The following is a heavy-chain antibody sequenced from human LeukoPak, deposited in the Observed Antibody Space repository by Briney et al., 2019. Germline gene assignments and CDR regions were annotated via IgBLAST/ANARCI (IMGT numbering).Heavy chain of an antibody. D-gene: IGHD5-24*01. J-gene: IGHJ4*02. CDR2: ISYDGSNK. Sequence: GGSLRLSCVASGFTFRSYAMHWVRQAPGKGLEWVAVISYDGSNKYYIDSVKGRFTISRDNPKNMVFLQMNSLRTEDTAVYYCAREVEAKDYWGQGTLVTVSS. CDR3: AREVEAKDY. CDR1: GFTFRSYA. V-gene: IGHV3-30*04.